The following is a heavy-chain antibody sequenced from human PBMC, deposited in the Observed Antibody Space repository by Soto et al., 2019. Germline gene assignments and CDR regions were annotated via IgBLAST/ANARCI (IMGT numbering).Heavy chain of an antibody. CDR2: IYYSGST. Sequence: SETLSLTCTVSGGSVSSGSYYWSWIRQPPGKGLEWIGYIYYSGSTNYSPSLKSRVTMSVDTSTNQSSLKLSSVTAADTAVYYCARDSSSSRRGRGLGYWFDPWGQGTLVTVSS. D-gene: IGHD3-10*01. CDR1: GGSVSSGSYY. V-gene: IGHV4-61*01. CDR3: ARDSSSSRRGRGLGYWFDP. J-gene: IGHJ5*02.